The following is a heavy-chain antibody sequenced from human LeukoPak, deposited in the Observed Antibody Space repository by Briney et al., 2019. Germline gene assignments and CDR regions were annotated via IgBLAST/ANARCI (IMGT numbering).Heavy chain of an antibody. CDR1: GGTFSSYA. Sequence: GSSVKVSCKASGGTFSSYAISWVRQAPGQGLGWMGGIIPIFGTANYAQKFQGRVTITADESTSTAYMELSSLRSEDTAVYYCASKGAPYCGGDCHPPKTSHIQINNWFDPWGQGTLVTVSS. CDR2: IIPIFGTA. CDR3: ASKGAPYCGGDCHPPKTSHIQINNWFDP. V-gene: IGHV1-69*01. D-gene: IGHD2-21*01. J-gene: IGHJ5*02.